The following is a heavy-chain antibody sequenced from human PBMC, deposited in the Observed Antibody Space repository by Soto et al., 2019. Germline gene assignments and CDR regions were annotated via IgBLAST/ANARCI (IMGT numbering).Heavy chain of an antibody. D-gene: IGHD2-15*01. Sequence: GKGLVWVSRINSDGSSTSYADSVKGRFTISRDNAKNTRYLKMNSLRAEDTAVFYCVGTVRVGEAATGEAYWGKGTFVPVSS. CDR2: INSDGSST. J-gene: IGHJ4*02. CDR3: VGTVRVGEAATGEAY. V-gene: IGHV3-74*01.